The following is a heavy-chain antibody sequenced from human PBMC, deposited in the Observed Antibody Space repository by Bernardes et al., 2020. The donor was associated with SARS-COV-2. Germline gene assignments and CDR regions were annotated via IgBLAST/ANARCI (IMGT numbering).Heavy chain of an antibody. CDR2: MNPNSGNT. CDR3: ATSGSYYAGDFDY. CDR1: GYTFTSYD. Sequence: ASVKVSCKASGYTFTSYDINWVRQATGQGLEWMGWMNPNSGNTGYEQKFQGRVSMTRNTSISTAYMELSSLRSEDTAVYYCATSGSYYAGDFDYWGQGTLVTVSS. V-gene: IGHV1-8*01. D-gene: IGHD1-26*01. J-gene: IGHJ4*02.